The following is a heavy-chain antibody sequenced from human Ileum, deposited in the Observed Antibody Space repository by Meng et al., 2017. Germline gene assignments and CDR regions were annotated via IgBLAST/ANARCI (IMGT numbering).Heavy chain of an antibody. D-gene: IGHD6-13*01. CDR3: AREINRGSSWFDY. Sequence: QVQLVQSGAEVKKPGASVKVSCKASGYTFTSYTMHWVRQAPGQRLEWMGWINAANGNTKYSQKFQGRVTITGDTSASMASMELNSLRSEDTAIYFCAREINRGSSWFDYWGQGTLVTVSS. CDR2: INAANGNT. V-gene: IGHV1-3*01. CDR1: GYTFTSYT. J-gene: IGHJ4*02.